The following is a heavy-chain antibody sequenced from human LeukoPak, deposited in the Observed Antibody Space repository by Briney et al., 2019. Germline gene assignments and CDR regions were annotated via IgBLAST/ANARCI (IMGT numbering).Heavy chain of an antibody. CDR1: GFTFSSYA. J-gene: IGHJ4*02. CDR3: ANGYQLLTFDY. V-gene: IGHV3-23*01. Sequence: GGSLRLSCAASGFTFSSYAMSWVRQAPGKGLEWVSAISGSGGSTYYADSVKGRFTISRDNSKHTLYLKMNSLRAEDTDVYYCANGYQLLTFDYWGQGTLVTVSS. D-gene: IGHD2-2*01. CDR2: ISGSGGST.